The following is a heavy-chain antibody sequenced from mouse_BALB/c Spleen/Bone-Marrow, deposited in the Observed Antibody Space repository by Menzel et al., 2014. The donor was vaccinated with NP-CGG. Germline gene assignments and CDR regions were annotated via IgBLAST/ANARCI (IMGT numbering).Heavy chain of an antibody. CDR2: IYPYNGGT. CDR1: GYTFTDYN. J-gene: IGHJ3*01. D-gene: IGHD2-1*01. Sequence: EVKLMESGPVLVKPGASVKISCKASGYTFTDYNMHWVKQSHGKSLDWIGYIYPYNGGTGYNQKFKSKATLTVDNSSSTAYMELRSLTSEDSAVDYCARGRAYGNYVWFAYWGQGTLVTVSA. CDR3: ARGRAYGNYVWFAY. V-gene: IGHV1S29*02.